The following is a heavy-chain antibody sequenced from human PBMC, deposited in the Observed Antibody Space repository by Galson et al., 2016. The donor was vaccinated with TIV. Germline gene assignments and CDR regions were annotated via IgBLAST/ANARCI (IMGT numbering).Heavy chain of an antibody. CDR1: GDSVSSNSA. D-gene: IGHD1/OR15-1a*01. V-gene: IGHV6-1*01. CDR2: TYYRSKWYN. J-gene: IGHJ6*02. Sequence: AISGDSVSSNSAWNWIRQSPSRGLEWLGRTYYRSKWYNDYALSVKSRITINPDTPKNQFSLQLNSMTPEDTAVYYCARDRTLPGYYYNGMDVWGQGTTVTVSS. CDR3: ARDRTLPGYYYNGMDV.